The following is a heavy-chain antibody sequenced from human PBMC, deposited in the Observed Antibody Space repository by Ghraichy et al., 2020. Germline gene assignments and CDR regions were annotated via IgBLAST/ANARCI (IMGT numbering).Heavy chain of an antibody. CDR2: MNPNSGDT. D-gene: IGHD6-6*01. J-gene: IGHJ6*02. CDR1: GYTFSNYE. V-gene: IGHV1-8*01. Sequence: ASVKVSCKASGYTFSNYEIYWVRQATGQGLEWMGWMNPNSGDTVYAQKFQGRVTMTSNTSISTAYMELTSLKSEDTALYFCARNYSSSSRGGGVGYDDYGMDVRGQVTMVTVAS. CDR3: ARNYSSSSRGGGVGYDDYGMDV.